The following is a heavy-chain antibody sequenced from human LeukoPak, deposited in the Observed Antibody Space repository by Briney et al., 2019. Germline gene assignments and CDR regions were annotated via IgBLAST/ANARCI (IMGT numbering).Heavy chain of an antibody. D-gene: IGHD6-13*01. V-gene: IGHV4-61*02. J-gene: IGHJ6*03. Sequence: PSQTLSLTCTVSGGSINSDRYYWNWIRQPAAKGLEWIGRFYTSGSTDYNPSLKSRVTILVDSSKNQFSLKLNSVTAADTAVYYCARSQVGSWPYYYYYYMDVWGKGTTVTVSS. CDR2: FYTSGST. CDR3: ARSQVGSWPYYYYYYMDV. CDR1: GGSINSDRYY.